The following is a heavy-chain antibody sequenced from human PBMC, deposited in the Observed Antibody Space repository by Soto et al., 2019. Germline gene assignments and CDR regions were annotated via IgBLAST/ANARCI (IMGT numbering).Heavy chain of an antibody. CDR2: INHVGGT. Sequence: SETLSLTCAVYGGFLSESYGTWIRQPPGKGLEWIGEINHVGGTNYNPSLKSRVTMSVDTSQNQFSLRLISVTAADTAMYFCVRIRYQLPSSVLWLDPWGQGTPVTVSS. J-gene: IGHJ5*02. V-gene: IGHV4-34*01. CDR3: VRIRYQLPSSVLWLDP. CDR1: GGFLSESY. D-gene: IGHD3-16*01.